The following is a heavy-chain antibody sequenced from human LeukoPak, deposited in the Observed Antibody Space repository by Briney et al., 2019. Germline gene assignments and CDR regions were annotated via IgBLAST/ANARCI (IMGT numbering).Heavy chain of an antibody. CDR2: ISSSGSTV. CDR3: ARGASNWNFDYYGMDV. D-gene: IGHD1-1*01. Sequence: GGSLRLSCAASGFTFSSCEMNCVRQAPGKGLEWVSYISSSGSTVYYADSVKGRFTISRDNAKNSLYLQMNSLRAEDTAVYYCARGASNWNFDYYGMDVWGQGTTVTVSS. CDR1: GFTFSSCE. J-gene: IGHJ6*02. V-gene: IGHV3-48*03.